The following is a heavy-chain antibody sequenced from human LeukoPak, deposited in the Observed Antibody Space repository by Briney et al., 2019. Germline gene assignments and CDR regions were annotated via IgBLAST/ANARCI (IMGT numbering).Heavy chain of an antibody. J-gene: IGHJ5*02. CDR1: GFTVSSNY. CDR3: ARDRDCSGGSCYGIDP. D-gene: IGHD2-15*01. CDR2: IYSGGST. V-gene: IGHV3-66*01. Sequence: GGSLRLSCAASGFTVSSNYMSWVRQAPGKGLEWVSVIYSGGSTYYADSVKGRFTISRDNSKNTLYLQMNSLRAEDTAVYYCARDRDCSGGSCYGIDPRGQGTLVTVSS.